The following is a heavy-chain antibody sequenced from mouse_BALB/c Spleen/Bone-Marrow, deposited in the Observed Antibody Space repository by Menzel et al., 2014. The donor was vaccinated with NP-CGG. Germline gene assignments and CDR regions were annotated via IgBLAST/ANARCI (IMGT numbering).Heavy chain of an antibody. V-gene: IGHV1S22*01. J-gene: IGHJ1*01. CDR2: IYPGSGST. CDR1: GYTLTSYW. D-gene: IGHD2-1*01. CDR3: TRGDGNYWYFDV. Sequence: LQQPGSELVRPGASVKLSCKASGYTLTSYWMHWVKQRHGQGLEWIGNIYPGSGSTNYDEKFKSKGTLTVDTSSSTAYMHLSSLTSEDSAVYYCTRGDGNYWYFDVWGAGTTVTVSS.